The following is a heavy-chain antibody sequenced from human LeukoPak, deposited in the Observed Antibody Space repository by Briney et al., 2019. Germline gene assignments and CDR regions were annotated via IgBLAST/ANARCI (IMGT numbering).Heavy chain of an antibody. CDR1: GFTFDDYA. D-gene: IGHD3-10*01. V-gene: IGHV3-9*01. CDR3: AKAGVRWD. CDR2: TSWSSGSI. Sequence: GGSLRLSCAASGFTFDDYAMHWVRQAPGKGLEWVSGTSWSSGSIVYADSVKGRFTISRDNAKNSLYLQMNSLRAEDTALYYCAKAGVRWDWGQGTLVTVSS. J-gene: IGHJ4*02.